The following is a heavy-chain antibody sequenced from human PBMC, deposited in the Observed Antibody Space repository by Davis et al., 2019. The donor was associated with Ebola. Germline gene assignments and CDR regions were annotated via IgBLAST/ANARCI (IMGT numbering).Heavy chain of an antibody. D-gene: IGHD5-18*01. CDR1: GFTFSSYE. CDR2: ISRSGSTI. V-gene: IGHV3-48*03. CDR3: AREGGYSYGSYYYYYMDV. J-gene: IGHJ6*03. Sequence: PGGSLRLSCAASGFTFSSYEMNWVRQAPGKGLEWVSYISRSGSTIYYADSVKGRFTISRDNAKNTLYLQMNSLRAEDTAVYYCAREGGYSYGSYYYYYMDVWGKGTTVTVSS.